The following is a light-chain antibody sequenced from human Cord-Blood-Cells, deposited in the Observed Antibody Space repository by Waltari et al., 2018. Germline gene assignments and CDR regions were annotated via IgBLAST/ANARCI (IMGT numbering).Light chain of an antibody. CDR3: QSYDSSNQV. J-gene: IGLJ3*02. Sequence: NFILTEPHSVSESPGTTVTISSTRSSGSIARTYVHWYPQRPGSSPTTVIYEDNQRPSGVPDLFSGSIDSSSNSASLTISGLKTEDEADYYCQSYDSSNQVFGGGTKLTVL. CDR2: EDN. CDR1: SGSIARTY. V-gene: IGLV6-57*01.